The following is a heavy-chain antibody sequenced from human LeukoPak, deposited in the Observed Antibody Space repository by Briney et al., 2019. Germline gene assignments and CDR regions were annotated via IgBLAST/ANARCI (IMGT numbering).Heavy chain of an antibody. Sequence: GSLRLSCAASEFTFSSYSMNWVRQAPGQGLEWVSAISGSGGSTNYADSVKGRFTISRDNSKNTLYLQMNSLRAEDTAVYYCAKVFGLWLFDYWGQGTLVTVSS. CDR3: AKVFGLWLFDY. J-gene: IGHJ4*02. CDR1: EFTFSSYS. CDR2: ISGSGGST. D-gene: IGHD2/OR15-2a*01. V-gene: IGHV3-23*01.